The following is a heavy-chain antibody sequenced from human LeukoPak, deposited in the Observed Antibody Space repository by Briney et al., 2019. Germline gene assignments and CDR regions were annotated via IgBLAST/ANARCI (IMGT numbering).Heavy chain of an antibody. Sequence: ASVKVSCKASGYTFTNYGISWVRQAPGQGLECMGWISVHNGNTNYAQKFQGRATMTRDTSTTTAHMELRSLRSDDTAVYYCARGRGAYCGGECPLDYRGQGTLVTVSS. V-gene: IGHV1-18*01. CDR1: GYTFTNYG. CDR2: ISVHNGNT. CDR3: ARGRGAYCGGECPLDY. D-gene: IGHD2-21*01. J-gene: IGHJ4*02.